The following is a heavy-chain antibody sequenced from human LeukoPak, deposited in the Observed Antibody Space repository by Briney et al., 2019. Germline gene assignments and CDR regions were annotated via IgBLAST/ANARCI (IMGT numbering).Heavy chain of an antibody. CDR2: ISWNSGSI. V-gene: IGHV3-9*01. D-gene: IGHD4-17*01. CDR1: GFTFDDYA. Sequence: GRSLRLSCAASGFTFDDYAMHWVRQAPGKGLEWVSGISWNSGSIGYADSVKGRFTISRDNAKNSLYLQMNSLRAEDTALYYCAKGPRTTVTTTLDYWGQGTLVTVSS. CDR3: AKGPRTTVTTTLDY. J-gene: IGHJ4*02.